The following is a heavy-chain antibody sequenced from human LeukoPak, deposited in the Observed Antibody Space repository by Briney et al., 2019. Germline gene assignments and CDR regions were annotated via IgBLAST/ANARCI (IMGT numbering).Heavy chain of an antibody. CDR2: ISAYNGNT. CDR1: GGTFSSYA. CDR3: ARGLPYGDYVERWFDP. V-gene: IGHV1-18*01. D-gene: IGHD4-17*01. Sequence: ASVKVSCKASGGTFSSYAISWVRQAPGQGLEWMGWISAYNGNTNYAQKLQGRVTMTTDTSTSTAYMELRSLRSDDTAVYYCARGLPYGDYVERWFDPWGQGTLVTVSS. J-gene: IGHJ5*02.